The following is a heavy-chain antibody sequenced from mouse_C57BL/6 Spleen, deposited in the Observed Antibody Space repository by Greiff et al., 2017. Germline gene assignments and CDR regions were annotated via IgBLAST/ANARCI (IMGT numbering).Heavy chain of an antibody. V-gene: IGHV1-72*01. CDR2: IDPISGGT. CDR3: ARGHYYGTNEGFAY. Sequence: QVQLQQPGAELVKPGASVKLSCKASGYTFTSYWMHWVKQRPGRGLEWIGRIDPISGGTKYNEKFKSKATLTVDKPSSTAYMQLSSLTSEDSAVYYCARGHYYGTNEGFAYWGQGTLVTVSA. CDR1: GYTFTSYW. D-gene: IGHD1-1*01. J-gene: IGHJ3*01.